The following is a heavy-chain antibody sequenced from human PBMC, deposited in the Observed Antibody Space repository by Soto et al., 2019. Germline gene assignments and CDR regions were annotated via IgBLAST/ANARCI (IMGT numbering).Heavy chain of an antibody. CDR2: IYWDDDT. J-gene: IGHJ4*02. CDR1: GFSLRDSLLS. V-gene: IGHV2-5*02. Sequence: GSVPTLVNPRQPLTLTCTFSGFSLRDSLLSVGWVRQPPGMALEWLALIYWDDDTRYSPSLKNRLTVTKDSSRNQVVLTLTNVDPADTGTYFCVHRGDYRDSSGFYHPHFDYWGQGTQVTVSS. CDR3: VHRGDYRDSSGFYHPHFDY. D-gene: IGHD3-22*01.